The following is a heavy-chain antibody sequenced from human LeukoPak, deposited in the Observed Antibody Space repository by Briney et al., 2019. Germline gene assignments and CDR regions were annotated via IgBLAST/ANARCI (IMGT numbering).Heavy chain of an antibody. CDR1: GFTFSSYS. J-gene: IGHJ4*02. Sequence: GSLLLSCAASGFTFSSYSMNWVRQAPGKGLEWVSSISSSSSYIYYADSVKGRFTISRDNAKNSLYLQMNSLRAEDTAVYYCAREWLRFVDYWGQGTLVTVSS. V-gene: IGHV3-21*01. D-gene: IGHD5-12*01. CDR2: ISSSSSYI. CDR3: AREWLRFVDY.